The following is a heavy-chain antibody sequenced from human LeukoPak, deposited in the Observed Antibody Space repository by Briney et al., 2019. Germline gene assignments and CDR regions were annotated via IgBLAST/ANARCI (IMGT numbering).Heavy chain of an antibody. CDR3: ATRTLYIVATPDFDFDY. CDR2: FDPEDGET. J-gene: IGHJ4*02. Sequence: ASVKVSCKVSGYILTELSMHWVRQAPGKGLEWMGGFDPEDGETIYAQKFQGRVTMTEDTSTDTAYMELSSLRSEDTAVYYCATRTLYIVATPDFDFDYWGQGTLVTVSS. CDR1: GYILTELS. D-gene: IGHD5-12*01. V-gene: IGHV1-24*01.